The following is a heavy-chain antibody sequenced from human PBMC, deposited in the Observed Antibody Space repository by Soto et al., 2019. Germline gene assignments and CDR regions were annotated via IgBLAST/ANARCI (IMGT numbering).Heavy chain of an antibody. Sequence: EVQLVETGGGLIQTGGSLRLSCAASRFTVSSNYMSWVRQAPGKGLEWVSVIYSGGSTYYADSVKGRFTISRYNSKNTLYLQMNSLRAEDTAVYYCARAETYYYDSSGYYYVPGYFDLWGRGTLVTVSS. CDR3: ARAETYYYDSSGYYYVPGYFDL. D-gene: IGHD3-22*01. V-gene: IGHV3-53*02. J-gene: IGHJ2*01. CDR2: IYSGGST. CDR1: RFTVSSNY.